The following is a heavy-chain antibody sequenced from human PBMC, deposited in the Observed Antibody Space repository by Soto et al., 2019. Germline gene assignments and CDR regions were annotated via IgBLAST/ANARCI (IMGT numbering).Heavy chain of an antibody. Sequence: QVQLVESGGGLVKPGGSLRLSCAASGFTFSDYYMSWIRQAPGKGLEWVSYISSSSSYTNYADSVKGRFTISRDNAKNSLYLQMNSLRAEDTAVYYCARVTTVVTSEHACDIWGQGTMVTVSS. CDR1: GFTFSDYY. V-gene: IGHV3-11*05. D-gene: IGHD4-17*01. CDR3: ARVTTVVTSEHACDI. CDR2: ISSSSSYT. J-gene: IGHJ3*02.